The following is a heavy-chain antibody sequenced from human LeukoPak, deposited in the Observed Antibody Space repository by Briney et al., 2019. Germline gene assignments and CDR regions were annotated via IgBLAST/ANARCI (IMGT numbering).Heavy chain of an antibody. V-gene: IGHV4-30-4*01. CDR3: ARGPPRNYYDSSGYYSYAFDI. D-gene: IGHD3-22*01. J-gene: IGHJ3*02. Sequence: SETLSLACTVSGGSISSGDYYWSWIRQPPGKGLEWIVYIYYSGSTYYNPSLKSRVTISVDTSKNQFSLKLSSVTAADTAVYYCARGPPRNYYDSSGYYSYAFDIWGQGTMVTVSS. CDR2: IYYSGST. CDR1: GGSISSGDYY.